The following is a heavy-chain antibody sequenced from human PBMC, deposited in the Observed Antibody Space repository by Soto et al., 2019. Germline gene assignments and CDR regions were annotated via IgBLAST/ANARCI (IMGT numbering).Heavy chain of an antibody. J-gene: IGHJ3*02. D-gene: IGHD1-1*01. V-gene: IGHV3-33*01. CDR2: TWNDGSHK. CDR3: TTELNDMQAFDI. Sequence: QVQLVESGGGVVQPGRSLTLSCVASGFTFSTYGMHWVRQAPGKGLEWVAMTWNDGSHKYYADPVKDRFTISRDNFKNTLYLQINSLTDEDSAVYYCTTELNDMQAFDIWGQGTMGTVS. CDR1: GFTFSTYG.